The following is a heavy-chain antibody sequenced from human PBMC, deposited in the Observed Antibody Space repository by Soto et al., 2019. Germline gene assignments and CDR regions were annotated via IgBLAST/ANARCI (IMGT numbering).Heavy chain of an antibody. V-gene: IGHV3-74*03. CDR3: ARGDRGAFDL. CDR2: IHSDGSSS. J-gene: IGHJ3*01. D-gene: IGHD1-26*01. Sequence: EVQLVESGGGLVQPGASLRLSCAASGFTFSYYWMHWVRQAPGKGLVWVSRIHSDGSSSTYADSVKGRFTISRDNAMNKEYLQMNSLRAEDTAVYYCARGDRGAFDLWGQGTVVTVSS. CDR1: GFTFSYYW.